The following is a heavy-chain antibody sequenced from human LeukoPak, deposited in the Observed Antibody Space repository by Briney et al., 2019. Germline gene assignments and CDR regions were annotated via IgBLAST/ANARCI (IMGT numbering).Heavy chain of an antibody. CDR3: ARAIKAVAGTFHRDYYFDY. CDR1: GFTFSSYW. D-gene: IGHD6-19*01. J-gene: IGHJ4*02. V-gene: IGHV3-30*03. Sequence: GGSLRLSCAASGFTFSSYWMHWVRQAPGKGLEWVAVISYDGSNKYYADSVKGRFTISRDNSKNTLYLQMNSLRAEDTAVYYCARAIKAVAGTFHRDYYFDYWGQGTLVTVSS. CDR2: ISYDGSNK.